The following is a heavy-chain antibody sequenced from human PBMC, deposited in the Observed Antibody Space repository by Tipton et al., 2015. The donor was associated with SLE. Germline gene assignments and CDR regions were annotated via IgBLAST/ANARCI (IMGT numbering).Heavy chain of an antibody. Sequence: SLRLSCATSGFSVSSKYMSWVRQAPGKGLEWVSLIYSGGSTYYADSVRGRFTISRDRSKNTLSLEMNSLRAEDTAVYYCAREGNSGTYVDAFDIWGQGTMVIVSS. CDR1: GFSVSSKY. V-gene: IGHV3-53*01. CDR2: IYSGGST. D-gene: IGHD1-26*01. J-gene: IGHJ3*02. CDR3: AREGNSGTYVDAFDI.